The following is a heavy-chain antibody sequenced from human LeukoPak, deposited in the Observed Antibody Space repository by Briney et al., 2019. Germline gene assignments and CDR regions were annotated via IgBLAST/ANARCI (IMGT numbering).Heavy chain of an antibody. CDR2: INPNSGGT. D-gene: IGHD2-8*02. V-gene: IGHV1-2*02. CDR3: AVQYWEGNWFDP. Sequence: GASVKVSCKASGYTFTGYYMHWVRQAPGQGLEWMGWINPNSGGTNYAQKFQGRVTMTRDTSISTAYMELSRLGSDDTAVYYCAVQYWEGNWFDPWGQGTLVTVSS. J-gene: IGHJ5*02. CDR1: GYTFTGYY.